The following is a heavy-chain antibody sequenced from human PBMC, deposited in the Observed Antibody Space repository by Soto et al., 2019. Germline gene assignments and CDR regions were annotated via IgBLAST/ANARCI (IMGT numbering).Heavy chain of an antibody. D-gene: IGHD3-16*01. CDR1: GYTFTSYA. CDR3: ARSPTFCGFDI. Sequence: QVQLVQSGAEEKKPGASVKVSCKASGYTFTSYAMHWVRQAPGQRLEWMGWINAGNGNTKYSQKFQGRVTITRDTSASTAYLELSSLRSEDTAVYYCARSPTFCGFDIWGQGTMVTVSS. J-gene: IGHJ3*02. V-gene: IGHV1-3*05. CDR2: INAGNGNT.